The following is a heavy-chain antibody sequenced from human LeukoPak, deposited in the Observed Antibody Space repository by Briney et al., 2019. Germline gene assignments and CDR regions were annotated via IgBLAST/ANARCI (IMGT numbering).Heavy chain of an antibody. Sequence: GGSLRLSCAASGFTFSSYSMNWVRQAPGKGLEWVSSISSSSSYIYYADSVKGRFTISRDNAKNSLYLQMNSLRAEDTAVYYCADLGSLSSSWYPGAFDIWGQGTMVTVSS. D-gene: IGHD6-13*01. J-gene: IGHJ3*02. CDR3: ADLGSLSSSWYPGAFDI. V-gene: IGHV3-21*01. CDR1: GFTFSSYS. CDR2: ISSSSSYI.